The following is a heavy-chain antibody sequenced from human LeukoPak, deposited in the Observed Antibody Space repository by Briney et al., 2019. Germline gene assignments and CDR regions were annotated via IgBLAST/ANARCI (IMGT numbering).Heavy chain of an antibody. CDR1: GYSMNTSNW. V-gene: IGHV4-28*05. J-gene: IGHJ3*02. CDR2: IYYSGSI. D-gene: IGHD5/OR15-5a*01. Sequence: SETLSLTCAVSGYSMNTSNWWGWIRPPPGKGLELIGYIYYSGSIYYNPSLESRVTMSVDTSKNHFSLKLSSVTAVDTAVYYCATKKEVYDAFDIWGQGTMVTVSS. CDR3: ATKKEVYDAFDI.